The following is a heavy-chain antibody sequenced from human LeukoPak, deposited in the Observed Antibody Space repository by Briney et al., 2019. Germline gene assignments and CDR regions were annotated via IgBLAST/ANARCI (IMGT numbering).Heavy chain of an antibody. Sequence: SETLSLTCTVSGYSISSGYYWGWIRQPPGKGLEWIGSIYHSGSIYYNPSLKSRVTISVDTSKNQFSLKLSSVTAADTAVHYCVRVVYYYYYMDVWGKGTTVTVSS. J-gene: IGHJ6*03. CDR1: GYSISSGYY. CDR2: IYHSGSI. D-gene: IGHD2-15*01. CDR3: VRVVYYYYYMDV. V-gene: IGHV4-38-2*02.